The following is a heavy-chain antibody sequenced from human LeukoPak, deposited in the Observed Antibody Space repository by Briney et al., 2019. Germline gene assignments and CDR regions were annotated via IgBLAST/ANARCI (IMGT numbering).Heavy chain of an antibody. CDR2: ISYDGSNK. V-gene: IGHV3-30-3*01. CDR3: AKNVLLWFGESTDY. Sequence: PGRSLRLSCAASGFTFSSYAMHWVRQAPGKGLEWVAVISYDGSNKYYADSVKGRFTISRDNSKNTLYLQMNSLRAGDTAVYYCAKNVLLWFGESTDYWGQGTLVTVSS. CDR1: GFTFSSYA. D-gene: IGHD3-10*01. J-gene: IGHJ4*02.